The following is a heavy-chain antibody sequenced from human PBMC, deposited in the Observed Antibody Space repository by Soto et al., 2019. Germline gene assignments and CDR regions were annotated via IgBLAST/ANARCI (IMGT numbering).Heavy chain of an antibody. J-gene: IGHJ3*02. CDR3: AANPSHTYYYDSSGYPMAFDI. Sequence: SVKVSCKASGFTFTSSAVQWVRQARGQRLEWIGWIVVGSGNTNYAQKFQERVTITRDMSTSTAYMELSSLRSEDTAVYYCAANPSHTYYYDSSGYPMAFDIWGQGTMVTVS. D-gene: IGHD3-22*01. CDR1: GFTFTSSA. CDR2: IVVGSGNT. V-gene: IGHV1-58*01.